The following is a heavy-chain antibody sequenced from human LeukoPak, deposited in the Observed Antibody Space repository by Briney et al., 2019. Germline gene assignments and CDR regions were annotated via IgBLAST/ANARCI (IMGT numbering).Heavy chain of an antibody. J-gene: IGHJ4*02. CDR1: GFTFSSYS. CDR3: ARDYYDSSGYYRY. D-gene: IGHD3-22*01. V-gene: IGHV3-21*01. Sequence: GGFLRLSCAASGFTFSSYSMSWVRQAPGKGLEWVSSISSSSSYIYYADSVKGRFTISRDNAKNSLYLQMNSLRAEDTAVYYCARDYYDSSGYYRYWGQGTLVTVSS. CDR2: ISSSSSYI.